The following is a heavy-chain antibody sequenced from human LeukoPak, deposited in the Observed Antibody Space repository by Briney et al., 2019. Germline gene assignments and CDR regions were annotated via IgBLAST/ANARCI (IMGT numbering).Heavy chain of an antibody. D-gene: IGHD1-1*01. Sequence: ASVKVSCKASGYTFTSYGISWVRQAPGQGLEWMGWISAYNGNTNYAQKLQGRVTMTTDTSTSTAYMEMRSLTSEDTTVYYCALQQQLGRVGDYWGQGTLVTVSS. CDR1: GYTFTSYG. CDR2: ISAYNGNT. J-gene: IGHJ4*02. V-gene: IGHV1-18*01. CDR3: ALQQQLGRVGDY.